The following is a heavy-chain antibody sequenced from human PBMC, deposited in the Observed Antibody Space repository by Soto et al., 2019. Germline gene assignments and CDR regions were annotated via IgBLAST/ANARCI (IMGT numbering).Heavy chain of an antibody. V-gene: IGHV3-11*01. J-gene: IGHJ5*02. CDR3: ERDMSLTCGNYFGL. Sequence: SGSLKLSREASGFSFQDYYITWMRQTPDNLLEWISPITSSGGNAYYAASVKGRVTISRDIEKNFIYTHRSSLRAEDTAMPSCERDMSLTCGNYFGLWGEGT. CDR1: GFSFQDYY. CDR2: ITSSGGNA. D-gene: IGHD3-10*01.